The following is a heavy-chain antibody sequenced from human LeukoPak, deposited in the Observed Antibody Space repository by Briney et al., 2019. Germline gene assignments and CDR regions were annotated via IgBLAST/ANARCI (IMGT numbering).Heavy chain of an antibody. CDR2: ISGSGGST. V-gene: IGHV3-23*01. J-gene: IGHJ4*02. D-gene: IGHD3-22*01. Sequence: GGSLRLSCAASGFTFGSYAMSWVRQAPGKGLEWVSAISGSGGSTYYVDSVKGRFTISRDNFKNTLYLQMNSLRAEDTAVYYCAKVRDYDSSGHSDYWGQGNLVTVSS. CDR1: GFTFGSYA. CDR3: AKVRDYDSSGHSDY.